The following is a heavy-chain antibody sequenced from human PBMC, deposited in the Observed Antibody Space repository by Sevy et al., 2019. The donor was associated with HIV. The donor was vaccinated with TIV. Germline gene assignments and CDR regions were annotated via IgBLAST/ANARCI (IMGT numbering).Heavy chain of an antibody. Sequence: GGSLRLSCAASGFTFEDYGMSWVRQVPGKGPEWVSGINWNGGSTSYADSVKGRFTISRDNAKNSLYLQVKGLRAEDTALYYCARDPPSYYDYRTGYHDYWGQGTRVTVSS. CDR2: INWNGGST. V-gene: IGHV3-20*04. CDR1: GFTFEDYG. D-gene: IGHD3-3*01. CDR3: ARDPPSYYDYRTGYHDY. J-gene: IGHJ4*01.